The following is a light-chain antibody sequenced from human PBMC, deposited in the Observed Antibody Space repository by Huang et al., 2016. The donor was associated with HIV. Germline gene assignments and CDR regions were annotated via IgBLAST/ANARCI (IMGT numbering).Light chain of an antibody. Sequence: DIVMTQSPLSLPATPGAPAFISCNSSQSLLRSSGYNYLDLYLQKPGQSPQLLIYLGSNRASGVPDRFSGIGAGTDFTLRISRVEAEDVGVYYCMQGLQTPYTFGQGTNLEIK. CDR3: MQGLQTPYT. J-gene: IGKJ2*01. V-gene: IGKV2-28*01. CDR2: LGS. CDR1: QSLLRSSGYNY.